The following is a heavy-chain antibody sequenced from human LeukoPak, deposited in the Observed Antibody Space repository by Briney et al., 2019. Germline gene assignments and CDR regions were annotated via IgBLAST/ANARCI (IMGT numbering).Heavy chain of an antibody. CDR1: GFIFSRYE. V-gene: IGHV3-48*03. J-gene: IGHJ4*02. Sequence: GGSLRLSCVASGFIFSRYEMNWVRQAPGKGLEWVSYISTSGSGIYYADSVKGRFTISRDNARNSLYLQMNSLRAEDTAVYYCARRGFYDTSGYLFDYWGQGTLVTVSS. D-gene: IGHD3-22*01. CDR3: ARRGFYDTSGYLFDY. CDR2: ISTSGSGI.